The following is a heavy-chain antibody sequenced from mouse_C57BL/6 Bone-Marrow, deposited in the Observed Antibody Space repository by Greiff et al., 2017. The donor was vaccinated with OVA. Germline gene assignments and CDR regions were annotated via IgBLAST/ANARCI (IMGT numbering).Heavy chain of an antibody. CDR1: GYTFTSYW. CDR3: AGNYVYFDV. CDR2: IDPSDSYT. Sequence: QVQLQQPGAELVKPGASVKLSCKASGYTFTSYWMQWVKQRPGQGLEWIGEIDPSDSYTNYNQKFKGKATLTVDTSSSTAYMQLSSLTSEDSAVYYCAGNYVYFDVWGTGTTVTVSS. J-gene: IGHJ1*03. D-gene: IGHD2-1*01. V-gene: IGHV1-50*01.